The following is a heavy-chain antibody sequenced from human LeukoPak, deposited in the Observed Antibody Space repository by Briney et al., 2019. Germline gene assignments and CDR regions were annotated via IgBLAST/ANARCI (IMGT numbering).Heavy chain of an antibody. V-gene: IGHV4-59*01. J-gene: IGHJ5*02. CDR3: ARGLQWLVEGWFDP. CDR1: GGSISSYY. CDR2: IYYSGST. D-gene: IGHD6-19*01. Sequence: PSETLSLTCTVSGGSISSYYWSWIRQPPGKGLEWIGYIYYSGSTNYNPSLKSRVTISVDTPKNQFSLKLSSVTAADTAVYYCARGLQWLVEGWFDPWGQGTLVTVSS.